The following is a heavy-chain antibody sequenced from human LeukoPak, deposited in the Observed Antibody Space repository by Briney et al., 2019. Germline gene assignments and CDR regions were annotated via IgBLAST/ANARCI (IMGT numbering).Heavy chain of an antibody. CDR1: GGTFSSYA. D-gene: IGHD3-9*01. V-gene: IGHV1-69*06. Sequence: SVKVSCKASGGTFSSYAISWVRQAPGQGLEWMGRIIPIFGTANYAQKFQGRVTITADKSTSTAYMELSSLRSEDTAVYYCAGAGLYDILTGYYDYWGQGTLVTVSS. CDR3: AGAGLYDILTGYYDY. J-gene: IGHJ4*02. CDR2: IIPIFGTA.